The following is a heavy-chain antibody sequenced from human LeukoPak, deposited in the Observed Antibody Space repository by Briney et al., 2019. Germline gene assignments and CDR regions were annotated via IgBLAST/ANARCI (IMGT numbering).Heavy chain of an antibody. CDR1: GYTFTDYY. CDR2: ITPNSDYT. Sequence: ASVKVSCKASGYTFTDYYIHWVRHAPGQGLEWMGWITPNSDYTFYAQKFQGRVTLTRDTPISTVYMELTTLTSDDTALYYCAVAPGDYWGQGTLVSVS. J-gene: IGHJ4*02. D-gene: IGHD2-21*01. CDR3: AVAPGDY. V-gene: IGHV1-2*02.